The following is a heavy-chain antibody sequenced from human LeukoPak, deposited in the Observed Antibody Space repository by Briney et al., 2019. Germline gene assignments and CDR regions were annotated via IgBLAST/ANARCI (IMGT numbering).Heavy chain of an antibody. V-gene: IGHV1-69*06. CDR3: ARAFGYDILTGYYYY. D-gene: IGHD3-9*01. J-gene: IGHJ4*02. CDR2: IIPIFGTA. Sequence: GSSVKVSCKASGDTFSGYALNWVRQAPGQGLEWMGGIIPIFGTANYAQKFQGKVTITADKSTSTAYMELSSLRSEDTAVYYCARAFGYDILTGYYYYWGQGTLVTVSS. CDR1: GDTFSGYA.